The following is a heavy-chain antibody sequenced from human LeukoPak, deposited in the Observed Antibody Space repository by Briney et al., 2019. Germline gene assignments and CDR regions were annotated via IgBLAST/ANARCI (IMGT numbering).Heavy chain of an antibody. Sequence: GGSLRLSCAASGFTFSSYGMHWVRQAPGKGLEWVAVIWYDGSNKYYADSVKGRFTISRDNSKNTLYLQMNSLRAEDTAVYYCAKRDPVGWYFGYWGQGTLVTVSS. J-gene: IGHJ4*02. CDR3: AKRDPVGWYFGY. CDR2: IWYDGSNK. V-gene: IGHV3-33*06. CDR1: GFTFSSYG. D-gene: IGHD6-19*01.